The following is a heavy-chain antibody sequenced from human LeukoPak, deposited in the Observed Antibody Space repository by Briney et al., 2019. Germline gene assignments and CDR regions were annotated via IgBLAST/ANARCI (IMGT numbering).Heavy chain of an antibody. J-gene: IGHJ4*02. Sequence: SETLSLTCVVSGGSVSGYYWGWIRQPPGRGLEWIGYVYYSGSTNYNPSLKSRVTISVDTSKNQFSLKLSSVTAADTAAYYCARDYGGNYDYWGQGTLVTVSS. D-gene: IGHD4-23*01. CDR1: GGSVSGYY. V-gene: IGHV4-59*02. CDR2: VYYSGST. CDR3: ARDYGGNYDY.